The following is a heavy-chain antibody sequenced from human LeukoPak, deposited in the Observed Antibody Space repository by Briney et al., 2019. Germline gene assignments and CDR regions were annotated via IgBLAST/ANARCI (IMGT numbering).Heavy chain of an antibody. CDR2: INPNSGGT. CDR1: GYTFTGYY. Sequence: ASVKASCKASGYTFTGYYMHWVRQAPGQGLEWMGWINPNSGGTNYAQKFQGRVTMTRDTSISTAYMELSRLRSDDTAVYYCARVKKWGYSSSWYEYWGQGTLVTVSS. D-gene: IGHD6-13*01. CDR3: ARVKKWGYSSSWYEY. V-gene: IGHV1-2*02. J-gene: IGHJ4*02.